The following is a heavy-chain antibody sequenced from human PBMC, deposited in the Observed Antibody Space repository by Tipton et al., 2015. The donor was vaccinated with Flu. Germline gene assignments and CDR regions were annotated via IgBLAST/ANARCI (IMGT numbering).Heavy chain of an antibody. Sequence: LRLSCTVSGGSISSYYWSWIRQPPGKGLEWIGYIYYSGSTNYNPSLKSRVTISVDTSKNQFSLKLSSVTAADTAVYYCARVASMYYDFWSGYYASGDADYYYYMDVWGKGTTVTVSS. CDR1: GGSISSYY. CDR3: ARVASMYYDFWSGYYASGDADYYYYMDV. V-gene: IGHV4-59*01. J-gene: IGHJ6*03. D-gene: IGHD3-3*01. CDR2: IYYSGST.